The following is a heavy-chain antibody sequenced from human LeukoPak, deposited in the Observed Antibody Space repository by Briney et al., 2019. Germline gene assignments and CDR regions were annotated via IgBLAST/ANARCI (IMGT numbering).Heavy chain of an antibody. V-gene: IGHV1-2*06. CDR3: ARDRIAAQDWFDP. CDR2: INPNSGGT. Sequence: ASVKVSCKASGYTFIDQYIHWVRQAPGQGPEWMGRINPNSGGTNYAQKFQGRVTMTRDTSISTAYMELSRLRSDGTAVYYCARDRIAAQDWFDPWGQGTLVTVSS. D-gene: IGHD6-6*01. J-gene: IGHJ5*02. CDR1: GYTFIDQY.